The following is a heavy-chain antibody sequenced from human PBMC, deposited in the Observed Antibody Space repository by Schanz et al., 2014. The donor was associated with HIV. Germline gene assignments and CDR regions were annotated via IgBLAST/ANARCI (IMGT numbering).Heavy chain of an antibody. CDR2: ISWSSGNI. Sequence: EVQLVESGGGLVQPGRSLRLSCAGSGFTFGNYAMHWVRQAPGKGLEWVSGISWSSGNIGYADSVKGRLTISRDNSENTLYLQMNSLRFADTAVYYCVRGDTGFEYWGQGTLVTVS. J-gene: IGHJ4*02. V-gene: IGHV3-9*01. CDR1: GFTFGNYA. D-gene: IGHD5-18*01. CDR3: VRGDTGFEY.